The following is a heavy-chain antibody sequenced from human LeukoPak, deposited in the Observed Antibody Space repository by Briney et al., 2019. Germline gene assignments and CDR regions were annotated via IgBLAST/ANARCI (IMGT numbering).Heavy chain of an antibody. V-gene: IGHV1-24*01. Sequence: ASVKVSCKVSGYTLTELSMHWVRQAPGKGLEWMGGFDPEDGETIYAQKFQGRVTMTEDTSTDTAYMELSSLRSEDTAVYYCATVDVVVVPAACCRYPGYMDVWGKGTTVTVSS. CDR1: GYTLTELS. D-gene: IGHD2-2*01. J-gene: IGHJ6*03. CDR3: ATVDVVVVPAACCRYPGYMDV. CDR2: FDPEDGET.